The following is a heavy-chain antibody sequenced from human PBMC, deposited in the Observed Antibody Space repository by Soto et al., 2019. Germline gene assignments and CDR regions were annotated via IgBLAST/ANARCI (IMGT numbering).Heavy chain of an antibody. CDR2: ISYSGSA. CDR1: GGSISSGNYY. J-gene: IGHJ4*02. V-gene: IGHV4-30-4*01. D-gene: IGHD3-10*01. CDR3: ARYGSGTYYPTTFDS. Sequence: PSETLSLTCTVSGGSISSGNYYWSWIRQPPGKGLEWIGFISYSGSAYYNPSLKSRVTISVDTSKNQFSLNLSFVTAADTAVYYCARYGSGTYYPTTFDSWGQGTLVTVYS.